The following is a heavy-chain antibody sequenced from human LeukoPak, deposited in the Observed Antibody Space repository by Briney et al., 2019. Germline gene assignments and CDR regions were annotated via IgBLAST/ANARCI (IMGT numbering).Heavy chain of an antibody. D-gene: IGHD5-12*01. CDR2: IYYSGST. J-gene: IGHJ5*02. CDR1: GGSISSSSYY. V-gene: IGHV4-39*01. Sequence: SETLSLTCTVSGGSISSSSYYWGWIRQPPGKGLEWIGSIYYSGSTYYNPSLKSRVTISVDTSKNQFSLRLSSVTAADTAVYYCARLWLPHWFDPWGQGTLVTVSS. CDR3: ARLWLPHWFDP.